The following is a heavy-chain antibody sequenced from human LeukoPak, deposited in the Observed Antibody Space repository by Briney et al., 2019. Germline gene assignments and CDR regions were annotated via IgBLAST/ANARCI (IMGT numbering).Heavy chain of an antibody. V-gene: IGHV3-7*03. CDR3: AKLGYCSGGSCYRSFSF. CDR1: GFTFSSYW. J-gene: IGHJ4*02. D-gene: IGHD2-15*01. CDR2: IKKDGSEK. Sequence: GGSLRLSCAASGFTFSSYWMSWVRQAPGKGLEWVANIKKDGSEKYYVDSVKGRFTISRDNAKTSLYLQMNSLRAEDTAVYYCAKLGYCSGGSCYRSFSFWGQGTLVTVSS.